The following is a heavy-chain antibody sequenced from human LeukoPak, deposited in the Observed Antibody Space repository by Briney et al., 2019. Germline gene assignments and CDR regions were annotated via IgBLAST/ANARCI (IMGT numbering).Heavy chain of an antibody. CDR2: IYYSGST. V-gene: IGHV4-59*08. J-gene: IGHJ6*03. Sequence: SETLSLTCTVSGGSISSYYWSWIRQPPGKGLEWIGYIYYSGSTNYNPSLKSRVTISVDTSKNQFSLKLSSVTAADTAVYYCARAFPMPGGSLAATRSYYYYYYMDVWGKGTTVTISS. D-gene: IGHD2-15*01. CDR1: GGSISSYY. CDR3: ARAFPMPGGSLAATRSYYYYYYMDV.